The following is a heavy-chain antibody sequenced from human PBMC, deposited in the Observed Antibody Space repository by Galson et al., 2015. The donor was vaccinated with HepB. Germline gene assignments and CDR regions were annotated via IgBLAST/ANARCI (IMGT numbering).Heavy chain of an antibody. Sequence: SLRLSCAAYGFTFRGFSMHWVRQAPRKGLEGVAGISEDGNNRYSAGSVKGRFTISRDNSKNTLYLQMNRLREEDTAVYYCAKDQDVTVYGVFLMPYGMDVWGQGTTVSVSS. V-gene: IGHV3-30*18. CDR2: ISEDGNNR. J-gene: IGHJ6*02. D-gene: IGHD3-3*01. CDR1: GFTFRGFS. CDR3: AKDQDVTVYGVFLMPYGMDV.